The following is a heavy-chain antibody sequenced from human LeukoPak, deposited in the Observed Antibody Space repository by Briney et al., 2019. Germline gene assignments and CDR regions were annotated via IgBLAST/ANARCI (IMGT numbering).Heavy chain of an antibody. CDR1: GYTFTSYD. J-gene: IGHJ6*03. D-gene: IGHD2-2*01. CDR3: ARGHQLLLVYYYYYTDV. CDR2: MNPNSGNT. V-gene: IGHV1-8*01. Sequence: ASVKVSCKASGYTFTSYDINWVRQATGQGLEWMGWMNPNSGNTGYAQKFQGRVTMTRNTSISTAYMELSSLRSEDTAVYYCARGHQLLLVYYYYYTDVWGKGTTVTVSS.